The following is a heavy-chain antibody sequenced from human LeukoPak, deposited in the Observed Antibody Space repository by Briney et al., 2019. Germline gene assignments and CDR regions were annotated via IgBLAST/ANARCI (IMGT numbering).Heavy chain of an antibody. J-gene: IGHJ3*02. CDR2: IRHDGSNK. V-gene: IGHV3-30*02. Sequence: GGSLRLSCAASGFTFSSYGMHWVRQAPGKGLEWVAFIRHDGSNKYYADSVKGRFTISRDNSKNTLYLQMNSLRAEDTAVYYCAKDAGIAARGAFDIWGQGTMVTVSS. CDR1: GFTFSSYG. D-gene: IGHD6-6*01. CDR3: AKDAGIAARGAFDI.